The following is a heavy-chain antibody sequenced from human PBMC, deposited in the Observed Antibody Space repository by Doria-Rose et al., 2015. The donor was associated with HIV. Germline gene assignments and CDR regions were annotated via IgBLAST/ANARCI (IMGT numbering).Heavy chain of an antibody. CDR1: GGSISSYY. Sequence: VQLQESGPGLVKPAETLSLTCTVSGGSISSYYWNWIRQPPGKGLEWSGYIYSSGSPHYNSSLKSRVTISIDTSKNQFSLKLSSVTAADTAVYRPSRGIYYSLDVWGKGTTVTVSS. J-gene: IGHJ6*03. D-gene: IGHD3-10*01. CDR2: IYSSGSP. CDR3: SRGIYYSLDV. V-gene: IGHV4-4*09.